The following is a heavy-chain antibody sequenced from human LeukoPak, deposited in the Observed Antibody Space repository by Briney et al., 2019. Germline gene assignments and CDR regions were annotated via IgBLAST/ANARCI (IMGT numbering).Heavy chain of an antibody. D-gene: IGHD6-19*01. J-gene: IGHJ4*02. V-gene: IGHV1-2*02. Sequence: GASVKVSCKASGYTFTCYYMHWVRQAPGQGLEWMGWINPNSGGTNYAQKFQGRVTMTRDTSISTAYMELSRLRSDDTAVYYCAREDSGWYGVVGYWGQGTLVTVSS. CDR2: INPNSGGT. CDR3: AREDSGWYGVVGY. CDR1: GYTFTCYY.